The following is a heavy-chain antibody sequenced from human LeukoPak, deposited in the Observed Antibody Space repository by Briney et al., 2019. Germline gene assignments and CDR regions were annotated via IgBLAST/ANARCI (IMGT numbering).Heavy chain of an antibody. Sequence: GGSLRLSCAASGFIFSSYSMSWVRQAPGKGLEWVSVITGSGGNTYYADSVKGRFTISKDNSKNTVYLQVSSLRVDDTAVYYCAKAASSSWPSYYYGMDVWGQGTTVTVSS. V-gene: IGHV3-23*01. D-gene: IGHD6-13*01. CDR3: AKAASSSWPSYYYGMDV. CDR2: ITGSGGNT. J-gene: IGHJ6*02. CDR1: GFIFSSYS.